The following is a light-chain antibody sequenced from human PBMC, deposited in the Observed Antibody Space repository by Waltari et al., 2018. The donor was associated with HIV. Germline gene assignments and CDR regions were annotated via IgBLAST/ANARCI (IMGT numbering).Light chain of an antibody. Sequence: QSVLTQPPSVSAAPGQKVTISCSGSSSNIGSNYVSWYQQLPGTAPKLLIYENNKRPSGIPDRSAGSKSGTSATLGITGLQTGDEADYYCGTWDSSLSAGVFGGGTKLTVL. CDR1: SSNIGSNY. V-gene: IGLV1-51*02. J-gene: IGLJ3*02. CDR2: ENN. CDR3: GTWDSSLSAGV.